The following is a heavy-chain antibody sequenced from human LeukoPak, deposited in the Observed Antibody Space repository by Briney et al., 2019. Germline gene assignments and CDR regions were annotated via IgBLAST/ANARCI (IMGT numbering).Heavy chain of an antibody. CDR2: ISSSGSTI. D-gene: IGHD6-13*01. Sequence: PGGSLRLSCAASGFTFSSYEMNWVRQAPGKGLEWVSYISSSGSTIYYADSVKGRFTISRDNAKNSLYLQMNSLRAEDTAVYYCARGSGSWYRGDYWGQGTLVTVSS. CDR3: ARGSGSWYRGDY. V-gene: IGHV3-48*03. J-gene: IGHJ4*02. CDR1: GFTFSSYE.